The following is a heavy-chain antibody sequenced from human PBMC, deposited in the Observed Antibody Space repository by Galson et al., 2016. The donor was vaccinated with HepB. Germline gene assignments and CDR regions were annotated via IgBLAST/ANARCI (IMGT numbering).Heavy chain of an antibody. Sequence: QSGAEVKKPGESLKLSCKASGYTFTSYWIGWVRQMPGKGLEYMGMIYPDDSDTKSSPSFRGQVTIPADKSISTAYLQWSSLKASDTAMYYCARPLWNPDYYGMDVWGQGTTVTVSS. CDR2: IYPDDSDT. V-gene: IGHV5-51*01. CDR1: GYTFTSYW. D-gene: IGHD1-1*01. J-gene: IGHJ6*02. CDR3: ARPLWNPDYYGMDV.